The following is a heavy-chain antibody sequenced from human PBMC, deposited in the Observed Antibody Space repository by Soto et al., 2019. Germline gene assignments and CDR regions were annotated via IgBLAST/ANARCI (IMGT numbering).Heavy chain of an antibody. CDR3: ARGGSGDIVVVAAIDY. Sequence: QVQLQESGPVLVKPSQTLSLTCTVSGGSISSGNYYWSWIRQHPGKGLEWIGYIFYSGSTYYNPSLQSRVTISVDTSKNQFSLKLSSVTAADTAVYYCARGGSGDIVVVAAIDYWGQGTLVTVSS. J-gene: IGHJ4*02. D-gene: IGHD2-15*01. CDR1: GGSISSGNYY. CDR2: IFYSGST. V-gene: IGHV4-31*03.